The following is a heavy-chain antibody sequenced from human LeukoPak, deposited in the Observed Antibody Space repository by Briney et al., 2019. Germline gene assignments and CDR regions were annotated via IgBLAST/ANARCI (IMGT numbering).Heavy chain of an antibody. CDR3: ARDRAYFYDSRESNAFDI. D-gene: IGHD3-22*01. V-gene: IGHV3-53*01. J-gene: IGHJ3*02. Sequence: GGSLRLSCAASGFTVSSNYMSWVRQAPGKGLEWVSIINSRGATYYGDSVRGRFTISRDNSKNTLYLQMNSLRAEDTAVYYCARDRAYFYDSRESNAFDIWGQGTMVTVSS. CDR2: INSRGAT. CDR1: GFTVSSNY.